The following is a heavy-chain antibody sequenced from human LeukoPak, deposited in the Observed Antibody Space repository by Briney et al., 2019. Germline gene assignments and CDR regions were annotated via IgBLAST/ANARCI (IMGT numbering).Heavy chain of an antibody. D-gene: IGHD5-24*01. J-gene: IGHJ4*02. CDR2: ISHSGYT. CDR3: ARVDGYNQAPY. CDR1: DYSISTGYY. V-gene: IGHV4-38-2*02. Sequence: PSETLSLTCTVSDYSISTGYYWVWIRQSPGKGLEWIAGISHSGYTYYSPSLKSRVTISADTSKNQFSLNLSSMTAADTAVYYCARVDGYNQAPYGGQEPRAPVPS.